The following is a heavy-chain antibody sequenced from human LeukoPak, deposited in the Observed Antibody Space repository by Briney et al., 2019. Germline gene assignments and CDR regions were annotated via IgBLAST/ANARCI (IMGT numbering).Heavy chain of an antibody. CDR3: ARGGYCSSTSCYFYWFDP. D-gene: IGHD2-2*03. CDR1: GGTFSSYA. V-gene: IGHV1-2*04. Sequence: ASVKVSCKASGGTFSSYAISWVRQAPGQGLEWMGWINPNSGGTNYAQKFQGWVTMTRDTSISTAYMELSRLRSDDTAVYYCARGGYCSSTSCYFYWFDPWGQGTLVTVSS. CDR2: INPNSGGT. J-gene: IGHJ5*02.